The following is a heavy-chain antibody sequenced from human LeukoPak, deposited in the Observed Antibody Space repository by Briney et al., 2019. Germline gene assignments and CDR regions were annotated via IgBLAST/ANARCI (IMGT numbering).Heavy chain of an antibody. CDR2: IYSGGST. CDR1: GFTVSSNY. CDR3: ARDQTLSSWSAFDI. J-gene: IGHJ3*02. V-gene: IGHV3-66*01. D-gene: IGHD6-13*01. Sequence: GGSLSLSCAASGFTVSSNYMSWVRQAPGKGLEWVSVIYSGGSTYYADSVKGRFTISRDNSKNTLYLQMNSLRAEDTAVYYCARDQTLSSWSAFDIWGQGTMVTVSS.